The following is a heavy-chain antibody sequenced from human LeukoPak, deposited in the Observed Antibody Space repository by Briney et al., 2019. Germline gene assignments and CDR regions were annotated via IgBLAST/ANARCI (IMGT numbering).Heavy chain of an antibody. CDR3: ARGRGSYYEY. D-gene: IGHD1-26*01. J-gene: IGHJ4*02. CDR2: ISSSSSTI. V-gene: IGHV3-48*01. CDR1: GFTFSSYS. Sequence: PGGSLRLSCAASGFTFSSYSMNWVRQAPGKGLEWVSYISSSSSTIYYAASVKGRFTISRDNAKNSLYLKMNSLRAEDTAVYYCARGRGSYYEYWGQGTLVTVSS.